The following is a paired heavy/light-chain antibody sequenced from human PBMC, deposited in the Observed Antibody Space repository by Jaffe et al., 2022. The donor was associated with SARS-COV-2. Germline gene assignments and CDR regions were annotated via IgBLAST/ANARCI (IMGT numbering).Light chain of an antibody. CDR2: LERSGSY. CDR1: SGHSSYS. CDR3: ETWDNNTPRV. V-gene: IGLV4-60*03. Sequence: QPVLTQPSSASASLGSSVKLTCTLSSGHSSYSIAWHQQQPGKAPRYLMKLERSGSYNKGNGVPDRFSGSSSGADRYLTISNLQSEDEADYYCETWDNNTPRVFGGGTKLTV. J-gene: IGLJ3*02.
Heavy chain of an antibody. V-gene: IGHV3-53*01. D-gene: IGHD1-1*01. J-gene: IGHJ4*02. CDR2: IYSDGST. Sequence: EVQLVESGGGFIQPGGSLRLSCAASGFTVNNNYMGWVRQAPGKGLEWVSVIYSDGSTHYADSVKGRFTISRDNSKNTLQLQMNSLRAEDMALYYCARGRPFDSWGQGTLVTVSS. CDR1: GFTVNNNY. CDR3: ARGRPFDS.